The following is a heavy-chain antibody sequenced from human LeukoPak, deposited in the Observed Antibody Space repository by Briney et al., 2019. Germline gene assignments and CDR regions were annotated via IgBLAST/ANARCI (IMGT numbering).Heavy chain of an antibody. Sequence: PGRSLRLSCAASGFTFSSYAMHWVRQAPGKGLEGVAVIWYDGSNKYYADSVKGRFTISRDNSKNTLYLQMNSLRAEDTAVYYCARDQDGYNLPFDYWGQGTLVTVSS. D-gene: IGHD5-24*01. CDR2: IWYDGSNK. J-gene: IGHJ4*02. CDR1: GFTFSSYA. V-gene: IGHV3-33*08. CDR3: ARDQDGYNLPFDY.